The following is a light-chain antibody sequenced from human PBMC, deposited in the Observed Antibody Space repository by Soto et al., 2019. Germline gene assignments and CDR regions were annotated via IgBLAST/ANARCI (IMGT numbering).Light chain of an antibody. CDR2: STN. Sequence: QSVLTQPTSASGTPGQRVTISCSGGSSNIGSNTVNWYQQLSGTAPKLLIYSTNQRPSGVPDRFSGFKSGTSASLAISGLQSEDEADYYCAAWDDSLNGVLFGGGTKLTVL. CDR3: AAWDDSLNGVL. J-gene: IGLJ2*01. CDR1: SSNIGSNT. V-gene: IGLV1-44*01.